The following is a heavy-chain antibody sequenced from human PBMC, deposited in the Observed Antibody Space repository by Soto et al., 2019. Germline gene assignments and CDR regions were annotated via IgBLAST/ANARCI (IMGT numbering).Heavy chain of an antibody. CDR1: GFTFSSYS. CDR3: ARDVNGCFCGA. CDR2: ISSRNNDM. Sequence: EVQLVESGGGLVTPEGSLRLSCAASGFTFSSYSMNWVRQAPGKGLEWVSTISSRNNDMYYVDSVKGRFTISGDNARNSVYLQMNSLRADDTAVYYCARDVNGCFCGAWGRGTFVTVSS. D-gene: IGHD2-21*01. V-gene: IGHV3-21*01. J-gene: IGHJ5*02.